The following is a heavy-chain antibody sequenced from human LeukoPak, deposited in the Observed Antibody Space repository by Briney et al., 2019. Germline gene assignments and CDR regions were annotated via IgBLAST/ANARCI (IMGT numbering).Heavy chain of an antibody. CDR3: AKDMRNGTQNYVDY. D-gene: IGHD2/OR15-2a*01. V-gene: IGHV3-30*02. Sequence: GGSLRLSCAASGFTFSNYGMHWVRQAPGKGLEWVAFIRNDGTNKYYVDSVKGRFTISRDNSKNTLYLQMNSLRAEDTALYYCAKDMRNGTQNYVDYWGQGTLVTVSS. CDR2: IRNDGTNK. J-gene: IGHJ4*02. CDR1: GFTFSNYG.